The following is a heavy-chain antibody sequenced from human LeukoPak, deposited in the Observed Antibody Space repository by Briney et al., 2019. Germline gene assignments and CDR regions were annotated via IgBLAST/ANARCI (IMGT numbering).Heavy chain of an antibody. Sequence: GASVKVSCKASGYTFTSYAMHWVRQAPGQGLEWMGWISAYNGNTNYAQKLQGRVTMTTDTSTSTAYMELRSLRSDDTAVYYCARDKVAAAYGMDVWGQGTTVTVSS. CDR2: ISAYNGNT. CDR1: GYTFTSYA. J-gene: IGHJ6*02. D-gene: IGHD6-13*01. CDR3: ARDKVAAAYGMDV. V-gene: IGHV1-18*01.